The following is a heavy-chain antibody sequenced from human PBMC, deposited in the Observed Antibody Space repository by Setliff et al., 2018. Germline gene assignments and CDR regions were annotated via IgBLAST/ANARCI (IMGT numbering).Heavy chain of an antibody. J-gene: IGHJ4*02. Sequence: SETLSLTCTVSDGSISDYHWSWIRQPPGQGLEWIGYIYSSGRTNYNPSLKSRVSLSLDTSKNQFSLDLSSVTPADTAVYYCARELGLRAPFDFWGQGILVTVSS. CDR2: IYSSGRT. CDR1: DGSISDYH. V-gene: IGHV4-59*01. D-gene: IGHD2-21*02. CDR3: ARELGLRAPFDF.